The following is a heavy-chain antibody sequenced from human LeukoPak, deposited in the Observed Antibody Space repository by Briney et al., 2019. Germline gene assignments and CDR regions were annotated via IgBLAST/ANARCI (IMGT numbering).Heavy chain of an antibody. CDR1: GFTFSGSA. Sequence: GGSLRLSCAASGFTFSGSAMHWVCQASGKGLEWVGRIRSKANSYATAYAASVKGRFTISRDDSKNTAYLQMNSLKTEDTAVYYCTSSRRGYSYGTDYYYYYMDVWGKGTTVTVSS. J-gene: IGHJ6*03. V-gene: IGHV3-73*01. CDR3: TSSRRGYSYGTDYYYYYMDV. CDR2: IRSKANSYAT. D-gene: IGHD5-18*01.